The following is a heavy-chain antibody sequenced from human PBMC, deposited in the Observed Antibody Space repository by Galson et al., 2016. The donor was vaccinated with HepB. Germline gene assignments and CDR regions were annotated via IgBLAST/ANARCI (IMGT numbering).Heavy chain of an antibody. CDR2: IYSGGGT. CDR3: ARGGASDASGY. D-gene: IGHD2-21*02. V-gene: IGHV3-53*01. CDR1: GFTFSNYW. Sequence: SLRLSCAASGFTFSNYWMSWIRQAPGKGLEWVSLIYSGGGTSFADSVKGRFTISRDNSQNTLYLQMNSLRAEDTAVYYCARGGASDASGYWGQGTLVTVSS. J-gene: IGHJ4*02.